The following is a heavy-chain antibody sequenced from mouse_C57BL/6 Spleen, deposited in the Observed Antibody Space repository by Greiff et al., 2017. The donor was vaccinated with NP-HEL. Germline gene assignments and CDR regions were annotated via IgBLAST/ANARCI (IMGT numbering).Heavy chain of an antibody. Sequence: QVQLQQPGAELVMPGASVKLSCKASGYTFTSYWMHWVKQRPGQGLEWIGEIDPSDSYTNYNQKFKGKSTLTVDKSSSTAYMQLSSLTSEDSAVYYCARGDSYYYGSSYCWYFDVWGTGTTVTVSS. V-gene: IGHV1-69*01. J-gene: IGHJ1*03. CDR2: IDPSDSYT. CDR3: ARGDSYYYGSSYCWYFDV. D-gene: IGHD1-1*01. CDR1: GYTFTSYW.